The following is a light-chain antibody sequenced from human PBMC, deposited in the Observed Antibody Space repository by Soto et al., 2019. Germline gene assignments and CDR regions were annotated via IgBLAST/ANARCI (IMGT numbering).Light chain of an antibody. CDR3: AAWDASLNGVV. J-gene: IGLJ2*01. CDR1: SSNIGSNT. CDR2: SNN. Sequence: QPVLTQPPSASGTPGQRVTISCSGSSSNIGSNTVNWYQQLPGTAPKLLMYSNNQRPSGVPDRFSGSKSGTSASLAISGRQSEDDADYYCAAWDASLNGVVFGGGTKLTVL. V-gene: IGLV1-44*01.